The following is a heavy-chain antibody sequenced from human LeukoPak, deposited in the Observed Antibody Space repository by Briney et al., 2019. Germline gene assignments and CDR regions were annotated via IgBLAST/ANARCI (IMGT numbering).Heavy chain of an antibody. CDR1: GFTFSSYA. D-gene: IGHD2-15*01. CDR2: ISGSGGST. V-gene: IGHV3-23*01. CDR3: AKEMEDCSGGSCYALYYYYGMDV. Sequence: GGSLRLSCAASGFTFSSYAMSWVRQAPGKGLEWVSAISGSGGSTYYADSVKGRFTISRDNSKSTLYLQMNSLRAEDTAVYYCAKEMEDCSGGSCYALYYYYGMDVWGQGTTVTVSS. J-gene: IGHJ6*02.